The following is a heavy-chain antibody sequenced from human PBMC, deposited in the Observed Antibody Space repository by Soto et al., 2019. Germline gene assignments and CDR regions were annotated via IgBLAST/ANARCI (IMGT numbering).Heavy chain of an antibody. CDR2: IYWDDDT. J-gene: IGHJ5*02. Sequence: QITLKESGPTLVKPTQTLTLTCTFSGFSLSTSGEGVGWIRQPPGKALEWLALIYWDDDTSYSPSLKSRLTITKDTSKNQVVLTMTNMAPVDTATYYCAHRRITMVRGVIITGWFAPWGQGTLVIVSS. D-gene: IGHD3-10*01. CDR1: GFSLSTSGEG. V-gene: IGHV2-5*02. CDR3: AHRRITMVRGVIITGWFAP.